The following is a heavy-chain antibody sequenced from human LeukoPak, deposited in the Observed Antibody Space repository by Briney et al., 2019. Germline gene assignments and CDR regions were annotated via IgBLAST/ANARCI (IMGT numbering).Heavy chain of an antibody. CDR1: GFTFSSFG. D-gene: IGHD3-22*01. J-gene: IGHJ5*02. CDR2: ISTSSSYI. CDR3: ARRRSSGYQQP. V-gene: IGHV3-21*01. Sequence: GGSLRLSCAASGFTFSSFGMNWVRQAPGKGLEWVSFISTSSSYIYYADSVKGRFTISRDNAKNSLYLQMSSLRAEDTAVYYCARRRSSGYQQPWGQGTLVTVSS.